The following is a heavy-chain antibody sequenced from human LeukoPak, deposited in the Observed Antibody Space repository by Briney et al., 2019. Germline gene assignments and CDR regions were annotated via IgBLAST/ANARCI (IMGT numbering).Heavy chain of an antibody. J-gene: IGHJ4*02. CDR2: ISGSGAST. D-gene: IGHD2-21*02. Sequence: GGSLRLSCAASGFTSTNYAMSWVRQAPGKGLEWVSAISGSGASTYYADSVKGRFTISRDNSENTLYLQVSSLRAEDTAVYYCAKRDRPCSGDCSAPYYFDYWGQGTLVTVSS. CDR1: GFTSTNYA. CDR3: AKRDRPCSGDCSAPYYFDY. V-gene: IGHV3-23*01.